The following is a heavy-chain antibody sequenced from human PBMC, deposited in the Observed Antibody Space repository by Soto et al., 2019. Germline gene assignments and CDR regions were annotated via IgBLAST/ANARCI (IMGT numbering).Heavy chain of an antibody. D-gene: IGHD2-21*01. CDR1: GFTFSDFY. J-gene: IGHJ5*02. CDR3: VRGGGGGQFDA. V-gene: IGHV3-11*06. CDR2: ISPNSNYR. Sequence: QIQLVESGGGLVKPGGSLRLSCEVSGFTFSDFYMSWIRQAPGKGLEWLSYISPNSNYRQYAESVKGRHTISRDNAKNSLSLQMNSLRVEDTAVYYCVRGGGGGQFDAWGQVTLVTVSS.